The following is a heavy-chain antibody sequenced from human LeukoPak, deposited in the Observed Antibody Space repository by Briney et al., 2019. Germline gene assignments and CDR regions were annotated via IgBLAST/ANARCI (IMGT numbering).Heavy chain of an antibody. D-gene: IGHD2-15*01. CDR3: ARDQIPYCSGGSCYSSLFDY. V-gene: IGHV3-21*01. CDR2: IRTSGSYI. J-gene: IGHJ4*02. Sequence: PGGSLRLSCAASGFTFSSYSMNWVRQAPGKGRKWVSSIRTSGSYISSAASVKGRFTISRYNAKNSLYLQMTSLRADDTAVYYCARDQIPYCSGGSCYSSLFDYWGQGTLVTVSS. CDR1: GFTFSSYS.